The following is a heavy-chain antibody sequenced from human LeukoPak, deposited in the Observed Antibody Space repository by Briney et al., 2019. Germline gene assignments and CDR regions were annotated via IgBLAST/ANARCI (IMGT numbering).Heavy chain of an antibody. Sequence: SETLSLTCTVSGGSISSGGYYWSWIRQHPGKGLEWIGYIYYSGSTYYNPSLKSRVTISVDTSKNQFSLKLSSVTAADTAVYYCARDYYDSSGYYYFDYWGQGTLVTVSS. CDR3: ARDYYDSSGYYYFDY. D-gene: IGHD3-22*01. J-gene: IGHJ4*02. V-gene: IGHV4-31*03. CDR2: IYYSGST. CDR1: GGSISSGGYY.